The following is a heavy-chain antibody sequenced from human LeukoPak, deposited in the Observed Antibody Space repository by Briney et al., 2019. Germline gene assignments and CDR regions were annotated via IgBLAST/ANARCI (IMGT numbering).Heavy chain of an antibody. Sequence: SETLSLTCTVSGGSISNSSYYWGWIRQPPGKGLEWIGTIYYSASTYYNPSLKSRVTISVDTSKNQFSLKLSSVSAADTALYYCARISVGTTIFFDHWGQGTLVTVSS. CDR2: IYYSAST. CDR1: GGSISNSSYY. J-gene: IGHJ4*02. D-gene: IGHD1-1*01. V-gene: IGHV4-39*01. CDR3: ARISVGTTIFFDH.